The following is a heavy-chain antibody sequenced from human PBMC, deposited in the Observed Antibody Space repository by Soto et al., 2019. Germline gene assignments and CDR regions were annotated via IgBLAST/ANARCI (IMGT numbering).Heavy chain of an antibody. J-gene: IGHJ3*02. CDR1: GFTFDDYT. CDR2: ISWDGGST. Sequence: GGSLRLFCAASGFTFDDYTMHWVRQAPGKGLEWVSLISWDGGSTYYADSVKGRFTISRDNSKNSLYLQMNSLRTEDTALYYCAKDRHDAFDIWGQGTMVTVSS. V-gene: IGHV3-43*01. CDR3: AKDRHDAFDI.